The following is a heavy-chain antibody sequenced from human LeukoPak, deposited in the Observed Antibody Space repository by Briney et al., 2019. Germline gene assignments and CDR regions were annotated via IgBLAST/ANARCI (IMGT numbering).Heavy chain of an antibody. CDR1: GFTFSSYG. CDR3: ARGHIRISEGLDY. J-gene: IGHJ4*02. CDR2: IWFDGSNK. Sequence: GGSLRLSCAASGFTFSSYGMHWVRQAPGKGLEWVAVIWFDGSNKYHADSVKGRFTISRDNSKNTLYLQMNSLRAEDTAVYYCARGHIRISEGLDYWGQGTLVTVSS. V-gene: IGHV3-33*01. D-gene: IGHD2/OR15-2a*01.